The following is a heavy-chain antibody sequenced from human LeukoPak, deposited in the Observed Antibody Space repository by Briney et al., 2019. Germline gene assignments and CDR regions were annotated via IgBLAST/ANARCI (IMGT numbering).Heavy chain of an antibody. CDR3: ARDYDYGDYPGY. V-gene: IGHV3-20*04. CDR2: INWNGGRT. J-gene: IGHJ4*02. D-gene: IGHD4-17*01. Sequence: GGSLRLSCAASGFTFSSYAMSWVRQAPGKGLEWVSGINWNGGRTGYADSVKGRFTISRDNAKNSLYLQMNSLRAEDTALYYCARDYDYGDYPGYWGQGTLVTVSS. CDR1: GFTFSSYA.